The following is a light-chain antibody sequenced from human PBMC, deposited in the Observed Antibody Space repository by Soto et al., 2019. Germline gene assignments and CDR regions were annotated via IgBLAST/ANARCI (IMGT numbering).Light chain of an antibody. V-gene: IGKV1-5*03. Sequence: DIQMTQSPSSVSASVGDRVTITCRANQSISTWLAWYQQKPGKAPNLLIYKASRLETGVPSRFSGSGSGTEFTLTISFLXPDDFATYYCQQYNSYSPLTFGGGTKVDIK. CDR3: QQYNSYSPLT. CDR1: QSISTW. CDR2: KAS. J-gene: IGKJ4*01.